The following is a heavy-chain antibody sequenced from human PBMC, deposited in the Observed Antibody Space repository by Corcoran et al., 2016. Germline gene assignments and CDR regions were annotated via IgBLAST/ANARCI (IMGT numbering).Heavy chain of an antibody. Sequence: QVQLQQWGAGLLKPSETLSLTCAVYGGSFSGYYWSWIRQPPGKGLEWIGEINHSGSTNYNPSLKSRVTISVDTSKNQFSLKLSSVTAADTAVYYCARYTAAAHYYGMDVWGQGTTVTVSS. V-gene: IGHV4-34*01. CDR3: ARYTAAAHYYGMDV. CDR1: GGSFSGYY. CDR2: INHSGST. J-gene: IGHJ6*02. D-gene: IGHD6-13*01.